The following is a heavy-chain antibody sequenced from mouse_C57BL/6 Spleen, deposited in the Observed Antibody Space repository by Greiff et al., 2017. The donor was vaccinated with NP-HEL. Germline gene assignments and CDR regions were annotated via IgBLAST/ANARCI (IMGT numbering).Heavy chain of an antibody. V-gene: IGHV5-17*01. CDR2: ISSGSSTI. J-gene: IGHJ2*01. D-gene: IGHD1-1*01. Sequence: EVKVVESGGGLVKPGGSLKLSCAASGFTFSDYGMHWVRQAPEKGLEWVAYISSGSSTIYYADTVKGRFTISRDNAKNTLFLQMTSLRSEDTAMYYCAVYYYGSSGYFDYWGQGTTLTVSS. CDR3: AVYYYGSSGYFDY. CDR1: GFTFSDYG.